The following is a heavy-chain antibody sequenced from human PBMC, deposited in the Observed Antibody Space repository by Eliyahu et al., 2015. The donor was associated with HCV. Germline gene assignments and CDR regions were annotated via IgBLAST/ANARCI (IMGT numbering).Heavy chain of an antibody. CDR1: GFTFSSYG. D-gene: IGHD3-22*01. Sequence: QVQLVESGGGVVQPGRSLRLSCAASGFTFSSYGVHWVRQAPGKGLEWVAVIWYDGSNKYYADSVKGRFTISRDNSKNTLYLQMNSLRAEDTAVYYCAREGDYYDSSGYFDYWGQGTLVTVSS. CDR2: IWYDGSNK. CDR3: AREGDYYDSSGYFDY. V-gene: IGHV3-33*01. J-gene: IGHJ4*02.